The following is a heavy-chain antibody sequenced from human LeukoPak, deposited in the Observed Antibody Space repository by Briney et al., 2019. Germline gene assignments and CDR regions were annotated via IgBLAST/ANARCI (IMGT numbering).Heavy chain of an antibody. CDR3: AKDREGGYCYGGSCSFDY. CDR2: ISGNGGRI. Sequence: GSLILSCAASGFTFSSYAMNWVRQAPGKGLEWFSVISGNGGRISYADSVKGRVTISRDNSKKTLYLQMNSLRAEDTAVYYCAKDREGGYCYGGSCSFDYWGQGTLLTVSS. V-gene: IGHV3-23*01. D-gene: IGHD2-15*01. CDR1: GFTFSSYA. J-gene: IGHJ4*02.